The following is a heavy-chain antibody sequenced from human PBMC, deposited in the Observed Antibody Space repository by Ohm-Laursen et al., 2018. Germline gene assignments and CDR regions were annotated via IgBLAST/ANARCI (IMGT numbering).Heavy chain of an antibody. CDR3: AKGYYGVPVDS. CDR1: GFTVSTNY. J-gene: IGHJ4*02. Sequence: GSLRLSCAASGFTVSTNYMSWVRQAPGKGLEWVSVIYSGGGTFYADSVKGRFTISRDNSMNTVYLQMNSLRAEDTALYYCAKGYYGVPVDSWGQGTLVTVSS. V-gene: IGHV3-53*01. CDR2: IYSGGGT. D-gene: IGHD4-17*01.